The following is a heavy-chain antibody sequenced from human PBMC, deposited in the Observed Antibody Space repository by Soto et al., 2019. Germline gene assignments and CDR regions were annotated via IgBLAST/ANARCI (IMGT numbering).Heavy chain of an antibody. D-gene: IGHD1-26*01. CDR1: GFTFSSYA. CDR2: ISGSGGST. V-gene: IGHV3-23*01. CDR3: AKRGSGGDCDY. J-gene: IGHJ4*02. Sequence: EVQLLESGGGWVQPGGSLRLSCAASGFTFSSYAMNWVRQAPGKGLEWVSVISGSGGSTYYADSVKGRFSISRDSSKNTLYRQRSSLSGEAPAVYCCAKRGSGGDCDYWGQGTMVTVSS.